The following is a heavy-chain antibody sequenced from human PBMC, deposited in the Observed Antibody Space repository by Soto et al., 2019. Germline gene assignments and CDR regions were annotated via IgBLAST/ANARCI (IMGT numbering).Heavy chain of an antibody. V-gene: IGHV1-46*01. D-gene: IGHD2-8*01. CDR1: TSYP. CDR3: AREKGYCTNGVCYYYYYGRDV. CDR2: INPSGGST. Sequence: TSYPIRWGIPAAVRGPEEDGIINPSGGSTSYAQKFQGRVTMTRDTSTSTVYMELSSLRSEDTAVYYCAREKGYCTNGVCYYYYYGRDVWGQGTAVTRSS. J-gene: IGHJ6*02.